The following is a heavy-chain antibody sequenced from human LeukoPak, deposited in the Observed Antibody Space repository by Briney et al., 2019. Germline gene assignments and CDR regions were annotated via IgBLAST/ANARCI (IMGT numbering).Heavy chain of an antibody. V-gene: IGHV3-33*01. CDR1: GFTSSSYG. J-gene: IGHJ4*02. CDR3: ASGTYYYDSSGYLDY. CDR2: IWYDGSNK. Sequence: PGGSLRLSCAASGFTSSSYGMHWVRQAPGKGLEWVAVIWYDGSNKYYADSVKGRFTISRDNSKNTLYLQMNSLRAEDTAVYYCASGTYYYDSSGYLDYWGQGTLVTVPS. D-gene: IGHD3-22*01.